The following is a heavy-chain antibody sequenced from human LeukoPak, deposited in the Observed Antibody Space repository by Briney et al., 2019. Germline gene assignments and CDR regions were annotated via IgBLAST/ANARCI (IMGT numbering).Heavy chain of an antibody. CDR2: IKQDGSEK. CDR1: GFTFNGYW. CDR3: ARYTVNSAYTGSPYDY. Sequence: GGSLRLSCAASGFTFNGYWMSWVRQAPGKGLEWVANIKQDGSEKYYVGSVKGRFTISRDNAKNSLYLLMNSLRAEDTAVYYCARYTVNSAYTGSPYDYWGQGTLVTASS. V-gene: IGHV3-7*01. D-gene: IGHD4-17*01. J-gene: IGHJ4*02.